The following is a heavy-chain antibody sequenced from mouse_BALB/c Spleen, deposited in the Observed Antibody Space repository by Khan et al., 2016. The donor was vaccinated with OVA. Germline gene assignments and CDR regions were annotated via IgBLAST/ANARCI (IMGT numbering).Heavy chain of an antibody. D-gene: IGHD1-1*01. CDR1: GFSLTSYG. J-gene: IGHJ4*01. Sequence: QVQLKQSGPGLVQPSQSLSITCTVSGFSLTSYGVHWVRQSPGKGLEWLGVIWSGGSTDYNAAFISRLSISKDNSKSQVFFKMNSLQADDTAIYYCARNSQFITTLVAFYAMDYWGQGTSVTVSS. CDR3: ARNSQFITTLVAFYAMDY. V-gene: IGHV2-4-1*01. CDR2: IWSGGST.